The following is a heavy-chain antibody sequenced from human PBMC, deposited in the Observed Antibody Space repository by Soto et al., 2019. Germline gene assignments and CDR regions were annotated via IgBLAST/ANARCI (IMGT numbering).Heavy chain of an antibody. Sequence: ASETLSLTCTVSGASISSYFWSWIRQPAGKGLEWIGRIYTSGSTDYNPSLESRVTISVDTSKNQFSLRLTSMTAADTAVYYCVASLAASGLNWLDPWGRGTLVTVSS. D-gene: IGHD6-13*01. CDR2: IYTSGST. J-gene: IGHJ5*02. V-gene: IGHV4-4*07. CDR1: GASISSYF. CDR3: VASLAASGLNWLDP.